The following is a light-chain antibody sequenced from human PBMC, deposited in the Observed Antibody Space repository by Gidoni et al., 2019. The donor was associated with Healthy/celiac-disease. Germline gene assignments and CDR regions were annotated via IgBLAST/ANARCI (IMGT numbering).Light chain of an antibody. CDR2: KAS. CDR3: QQYNSYPESYT. V-gene: IGKV1-5*03. CDR1: QSISSW. Sequence: DIQMTQSPSTLSASVGDRVTITCRASQSISSWLAWYQQKPGKAPKLLIYKASSLESGVPSRFSGSGSGTEFTLTISSLQPDDFATYYCQQYNSYPESYTFGQXTKLEIK. J-gene: IGKJ2*01.